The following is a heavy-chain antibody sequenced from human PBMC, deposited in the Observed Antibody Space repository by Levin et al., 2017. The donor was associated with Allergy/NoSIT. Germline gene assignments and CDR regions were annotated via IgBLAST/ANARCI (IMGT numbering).Heavy chain of an antibody. J-gene: IGHJ4*02. CDR1: GFTFSSYA. CDR2: ISGSGGST. Sequence: LSLTCAASGFTFSSYAMSWVRQAPGKGLEWVSAISGSGGSTYYADSVKGRFTISRDNSKNTLYLQMNSLRAEDTAVYYCAKAEAAGGHFDYWGQGTLVTVSS. D-gene: IGHD6-13*01. CDR3: AKAEAAGGHFDY. V-gene: IGHV3-23*01.